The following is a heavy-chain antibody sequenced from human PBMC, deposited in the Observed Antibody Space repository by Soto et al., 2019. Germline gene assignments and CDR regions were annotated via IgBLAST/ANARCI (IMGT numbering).Heavy chain of an antibody. V-gene: IGHV3-30-3*01. D-gene: IGHD6-19*01. CDR2: ISYDGSNK. CDR1: GFTFSSYA. Sequence: QVQLVESGGGVVQPGRSLRLSCAASGFTFSSYAMHWVRQAPGKGLEWVAVISYDGSNKYYADSVKGRFTISRDNFKKPVYLQMHSLKAEETAVYYCASGSPGVGKQWLVATFDYWGQGTLVTVSS. J-gene: IGHJ4*02. CDR3: ASGSPGVGKQWLVATFDY.